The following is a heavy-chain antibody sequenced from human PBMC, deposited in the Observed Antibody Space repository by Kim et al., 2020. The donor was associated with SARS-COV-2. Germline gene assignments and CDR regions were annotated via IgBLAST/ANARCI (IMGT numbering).Heavy chain of an antibody. CDR2: ITSSGNTV. V-gene: IGHV3-48*04. J-gene: IGHJ4*02. D-gene: IGHD1-26*01. CDR3: ARSVVGYYPLVY. CDR1: GFTFGSYS. Sequence: GGSLRLSCAASGFTFGSYSMHWVRQAPGKGLEWISYITSSGNTVSYVDSVKGRFTISRDNAKNSLYLQMNSLRAEDTAVYYCARSVVGYYPLVYWGQGTLVTVSS.